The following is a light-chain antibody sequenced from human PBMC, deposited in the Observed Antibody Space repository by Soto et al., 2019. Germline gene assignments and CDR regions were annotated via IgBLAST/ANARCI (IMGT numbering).Light chain of an antibody. CDR1: KTNSGVYAF. Sequence: QSAETLPPPVTGSPGLALTMPCTGTKTNSGVYAFVSWYQRLAGKAPRMIIYEVFERPSGVPDRFSGSKSGNTSSLAVSGLQARDEPDYFCKTYAGSNTYVVGSRTKVTVL. CDR2: EVF. V-gene: IGLV2-8*01. J-gene: IGLJ1*01. CDR3: KTYAGSNTYV.